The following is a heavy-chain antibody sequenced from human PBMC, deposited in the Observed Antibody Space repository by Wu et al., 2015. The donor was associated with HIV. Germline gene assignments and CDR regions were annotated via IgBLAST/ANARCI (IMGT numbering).Heavy chain of an antibody. J-gene: IGHJ5*02. CDR2: VNPNSGFT. Sequence: QVQLVQSGAEVKKPGASVKVSCKATGYTLTSSDLHWVRQAAGQGLEWMGWVNPNSGFTYYTQKFQGRVTMTRNTSINTAYMELSRLTFEDTAMYYCARTHMAVGSGHHTGWFDPWGQGTLVTVSS. V-gene: IGHV1-8*01. D-gene: IGHD2-21*01. CDR1: GYTLTSSD. CDR3: ARTHMAVGSGHHTGWFDP.